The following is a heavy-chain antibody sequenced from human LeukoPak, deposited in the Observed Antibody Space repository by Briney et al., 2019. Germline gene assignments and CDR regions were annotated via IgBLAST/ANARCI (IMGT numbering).Heavy chain of an antibody. Sequence: SETLSLTCAVYGGSFSGYYWSWIRQPPGKGLEWIGEINHSGSTNYNPSLKSRVTISVDTSKSQFSLKLSSVTAADTAVYYCARAAGTYYYDSSGSPDAFDIWGQGTMVTVSS. J-gene: IGHJ3*02. D-gene: IGHD3-22*01. CDR2: INHSGST. CDR3: ARAAGTYYYDSSGSPDAFDI. V-gene: IGHV4-34*01. CDR1: GGSFSGYY.